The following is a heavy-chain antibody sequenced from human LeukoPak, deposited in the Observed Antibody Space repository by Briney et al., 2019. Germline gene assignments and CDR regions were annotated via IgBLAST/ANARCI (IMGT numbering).Heavy chain of an antibody. CDR3: ARALMVRGAYYFDY. Sequence: SETLSFTCTVSGGSISSYYWSWMRQPPGKGLEWFGYIYYSGSTNYNPSLKSRVTISVDTSKNQFSLKLSSVTAADTAVYYCARALMVRGAYYFDYWGQGTLVTVSS. V-gene: IGHV4-59*12. J-gene: IGHJ4*02. CDR2: IYYSGST. D-gene: IGHD3-10*01. CDR1: GGSISSYY.